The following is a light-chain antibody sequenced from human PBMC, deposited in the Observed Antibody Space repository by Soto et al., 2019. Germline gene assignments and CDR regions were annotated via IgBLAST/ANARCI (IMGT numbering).Light chain of an antibody. V-gene: IGKV3-11*01. J-gene: IGKJ5*01. Sequence: EILLTQSPATLSLSPGERATLSCRASQSVSTYLAWYQQRPGQAPRLLIYDASYRATDIPPRFSGSGSGTDFTLTISSLETEDFEVYYWQQRRSWPPTITFGQGTRMEI. CDR3: QQRRSWPPTIT. CDR2: DAS. CDR1: QSVSTY.